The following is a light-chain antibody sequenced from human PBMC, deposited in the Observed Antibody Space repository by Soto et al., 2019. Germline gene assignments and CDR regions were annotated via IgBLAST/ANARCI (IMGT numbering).Light chain of an antibody. CDR2: DVS. CDR1: SNDVGGYNF. J-gene: IGLJ2*01. CDR3: SSYAGSYTLV. Sequence: QAVVTQPSSVSGSPGQSVTISCTGTSNDVGGYNFVSWYQQHPGKVPKLFIYDVSRRPSGVPDRFSGSKSGNTASLTISGLQAEDEADYYCSSYAGSYTLVFGGGTKLTVL. V-gene: IGLV2-11*01.